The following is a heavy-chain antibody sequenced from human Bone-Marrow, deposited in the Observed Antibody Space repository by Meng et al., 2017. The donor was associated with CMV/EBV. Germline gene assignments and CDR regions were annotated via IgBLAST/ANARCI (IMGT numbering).Heavy chain of an antibody. D-gene: IGHD3-3*01. CDR3: ASPQLGYDFWSGYSN. Sequence: SVKVSCKAFGGTFSSYAISWVRRAPGQGLEWMGGIIPIFGTANYAQKFQGRVTITTDESTSTAYMELSSVTAADTAVYYCASPQLGYDFWSGYSNWAQGTLVTVSS. J-gene: IGHJ4*02. CDR1: GGTFSSYA. V-gene: IGHV1-69*05. CDR2: IIPIFGTA.